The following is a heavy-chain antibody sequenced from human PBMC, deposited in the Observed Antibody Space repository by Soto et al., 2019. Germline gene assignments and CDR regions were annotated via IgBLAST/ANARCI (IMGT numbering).Heavy chain of an antibody. J-gene: IGHJ5*02. V-gene: IGHV3-48*02. Sequence: PGGSLRLSCAASGFTFSNYNMNWVRQAPGKGLEWVSYISSSSSTTYCADSVKGRFTISRDNAKKTLYLQMNTLRDEDTAVYYCARDGSSSWYNWFDPWGQGTLVTVSS. CDR1: GFTFSNYN. CDR3: ARDGSSSWYNWFDP. D-gene: IGHD6-13*01. CDR2: ISSSSSTT.